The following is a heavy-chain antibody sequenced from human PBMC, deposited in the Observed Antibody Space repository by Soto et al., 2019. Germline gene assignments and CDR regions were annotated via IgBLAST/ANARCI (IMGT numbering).Heavy chain of an antibody. CDR3: ANSHGAEQRWPWFDY. V-gene: IGHV3-30-3*01. CDR2: ISYDGSNK. J-gene: IGHJ4*02. Sequence: PGGSLRLSCAASGFTFSSYAMHWVRQAPGKGLEWVAVISYDGSNKYYADSVKGRFTISRDNSKNTLYLQMNSLRAEDTAVYYCANSHGAEQRWPWFDYWGQGTLVTVSS. D-gene: IGHD5-18*01. CDR1: GFTFSSYA.